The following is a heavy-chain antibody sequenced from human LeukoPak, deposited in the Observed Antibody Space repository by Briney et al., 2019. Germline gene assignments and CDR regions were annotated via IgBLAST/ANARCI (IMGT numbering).Heavy chain of an antibody. J-gene: IGHJ4*02. CDR2: IKQDGSEK. D-gene: IGHD1-20*01. CDR3: ARDALTGTTWGVDY. Sequence: GGSLRLSCAASGFTFSSYWMSWVRQAPGKGLEWVANIKQDGSEKYYVDSVKGRFTISRDNAKNSLYLQMNSLRAEDTAVYYCARDALTGTTWGVDYWGQGTLVTVSS. V-gene: IGHV3-7*01. CDR1: GFTFSSYW.